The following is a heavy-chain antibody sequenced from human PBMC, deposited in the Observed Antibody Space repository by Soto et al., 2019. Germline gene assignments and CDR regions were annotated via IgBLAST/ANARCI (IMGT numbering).Heavy chain of an antibody. D-gene: IGHD1-26*01. V-gene: IGHV3-30*18. CDR1: GFTFSSYG. CDR2: ISYDGSNK. J-gene: IGHJ4*02. Sequence: QVQLVESGGGVVQPGRSLRLSCAASGFTFSSYGMHWVRQAPGKGLEWVAVISYDGSNKYYADSVKGRFTISRVNSKNTLYLQMNSLRAEDTAVYYCAKDLLVVGATPAYYWGQGTLVTVSS. CDR3: AKDLLVVGATPAYY.